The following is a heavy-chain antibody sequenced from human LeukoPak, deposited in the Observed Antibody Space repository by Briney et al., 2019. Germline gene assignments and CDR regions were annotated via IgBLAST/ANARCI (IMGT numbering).Heavy chain of an antibody. J-gene: IGHJ5*02. CDR2: ISGRGVST. D-gene: IGHD1-7*01. CDR1: GFTFSSYA. Sequence: GGSLRLSCAASGFTFSSYAMTWVRQASGKGLEWVSAISGRGVSTYYADSVKGRFTISRDNSRNTPFLQMNSLRADDTAVYYCAIGCHCNYGLSSWFDPWGQGTLVIVSS. V-gene: IGHV3-23*01. CDR3: AIGCHCNYGLSSWFDP.